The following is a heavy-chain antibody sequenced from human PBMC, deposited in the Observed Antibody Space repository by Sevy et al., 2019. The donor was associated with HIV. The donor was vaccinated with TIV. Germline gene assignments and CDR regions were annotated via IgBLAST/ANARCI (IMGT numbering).Heavy chain of an antibody. CDR3: AKGGGGHYDPDEIGYYFYYYNMDV. Sequence: GGSLRLSCAVSGFSFDSYGMTWVRQAPGKGLEWVSGISGSGTRTYYADSVKGRFSISRDNPKNRLYLQMNSLRSEDTAIYYCAKGGGGHYDPDEIGYYFYYYNMDVWGKGTTVTVSS. D-gene: IGHD3-22*01. V-gene: IGHV3-23*01. CDR2: ISGSGTRT. J-gene: IGHJ6*03. CDR1: GFSFDSYG.